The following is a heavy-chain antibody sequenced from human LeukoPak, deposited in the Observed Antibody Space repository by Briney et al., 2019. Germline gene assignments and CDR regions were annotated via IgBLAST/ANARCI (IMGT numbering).Heavy chain of an antibody. CDR2: INHIGST. D-gene: IGHD5-18*01. CDR1: GGSFSGYY. J-gene: IGHJ6*03. V-gene: IGHV4-34*01. Sequence: PSESLSLTCAVYGGSFSGYYWSWIPQPPGKGLEWIGEINHIGSTNYNPSLKSRVTISVDTSKNQFSLKLSSVTAADTAVYYCARGRGYSYGLRKTYYYYYMDVWGKGTTVTVSS. CDR3: ARGRGYSYGLRKTYYYYYMDV.